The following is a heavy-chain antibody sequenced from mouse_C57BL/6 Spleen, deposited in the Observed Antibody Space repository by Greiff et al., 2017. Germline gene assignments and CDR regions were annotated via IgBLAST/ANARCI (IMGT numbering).Heavy chain of an antibody. J-gene: IGHJ2*01. CDR1: GYAFSSYW. CDR3: ARGGDANFDY. CDR2: IYPGDGDT. V-gene: IGHV1-80*01. Sequence: QVQLQQSGAELVKPGASVKISCKASGYAFSSYWMTWVKQRPGKGLEWIGQIYPGDGDTNYNGKFKGKATLTADKSSSTAYMQLSSLTSEDSAVYFCARGGDANFDYWGQGTTLTVSS. D-gene: IGHD2-13*01.